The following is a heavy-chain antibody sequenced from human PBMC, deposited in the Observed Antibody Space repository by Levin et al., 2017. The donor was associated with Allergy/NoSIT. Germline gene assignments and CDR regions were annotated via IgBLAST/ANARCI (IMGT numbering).Heavy chain of an antibody. J-gene: IGHJ3*01. CDR3: ARDLGYSNNWNGGFDL. CDR2: IWSDGKNK. D-gene: IGHD1-1*01. Sequence: LSLTCAASGFIFTNYGMHWVRQAPGKGLEWVAVIWSDGKNKYYADSVKGRFTISRDNSKNTLYLQVNSLRAEDTALYYCARDLGYSNNWNGGFDLWGQGTMVTVSS. CDR1: GFIFTNYG. V-gene: IGHV3-33*01.